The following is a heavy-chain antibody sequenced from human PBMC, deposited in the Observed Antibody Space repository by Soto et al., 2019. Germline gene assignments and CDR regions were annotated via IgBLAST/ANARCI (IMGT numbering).Heavy chain of an antibody. CDR2: ISAYNGNT. J-gene: IGHJ5*02. V-gene: IGHV1-18*01. CDR3: ARDGLTYDILTGYYNPNWFDP. CDR1: GYTFTSYG. D-gene: IGHD3-9*01. Sequence: ASVKVSCKASGYTFTSYGISWVRQAPGQGLEWMGWISAYNGNTNYAQKLQGRVTMTTDTSTSTAYMELSSLRSEDTAVYYCARDGLTYDILTGYYNPNWFDPWGQGTLVTVSS.